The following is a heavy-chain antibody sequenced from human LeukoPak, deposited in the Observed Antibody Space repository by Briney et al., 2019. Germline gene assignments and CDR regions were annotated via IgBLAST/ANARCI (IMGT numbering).Heavy chain of an antibody. Sequence: SETLSLTCTVSGGSISSYYWSWIRQPPGKGLEWIGYIYYSGSTNYNPSLKSRVTISVDTSKNQFSLKLSSVTAADTAVYYCARGGDIVGGPHGWFDPWGQGTLVTVSS. V-gene: IGHV4-59*01. CDR2: IYYSGST. CDR1: GGSISSYY. CDR3: ARGGDIVGGPHGWFDP. D-gene: IGHD2-15*01. J-gene: IGHJ5*02.